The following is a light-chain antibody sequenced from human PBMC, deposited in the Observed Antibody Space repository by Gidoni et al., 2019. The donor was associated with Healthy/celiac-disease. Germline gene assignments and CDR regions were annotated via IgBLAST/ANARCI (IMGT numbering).Light chain of an antibody. J-gene: IGKJ2*01. CDR2: GAS. Sequence: EIVMTQSPATLSVSPGERATLSCRASQSVSSNLAWYQQKPGQAPRLLIYGASTRATGIPARVSGSGSGTEFTLTISSLQSEDFAVYYCQQYNNWPPYTFXXXTKLEIK. V-gene: IGKV3-15*01. CDR1: QSVSSN. CDR3: QQYNNWPPYT.